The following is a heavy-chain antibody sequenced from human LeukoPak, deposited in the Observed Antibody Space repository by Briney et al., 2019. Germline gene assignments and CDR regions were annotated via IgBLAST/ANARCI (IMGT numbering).Heavy chain of an antibody. J-gene: IGHJ3*02. CDR3: ASGPLIFGVVDDAFDI. CDR1: GYTLTELS. D-gene: IGHD3-3*01. CDR2: FDPEDGET. V-gene: IGHV1-24*01. Sequence: GASVKVSCKVSGYTLTELSMHWVRQAPGKGLEWMGGFDPEDGETIYAQKLQGRVTMTTDTSTSTAYMELRSLRSDDTAVYYCASGPLIFGVVDDAFDIWGQGTMVTVSS.